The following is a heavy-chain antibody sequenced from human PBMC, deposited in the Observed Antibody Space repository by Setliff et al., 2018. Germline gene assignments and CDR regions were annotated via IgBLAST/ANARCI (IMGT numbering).Heavy chain of an antibody. CDR1: GFTFSTYA. CDR3: ARARNKYGAFDY. V-gene: IGHV3-30*04. Sequence: LRLSCAASGFTFSTYAMHWVRQAPGKGLEWVAVISYDGSNKYYADSVKGRFTISRDNSKNTLYLQMNSLRAGDTAVYYCARARNKYGAFDYWGQGTLVTVSS. D-gene: IGHD4-17*01. CDR2: ISYDGSNK. J-gene: IGHJ4*02.